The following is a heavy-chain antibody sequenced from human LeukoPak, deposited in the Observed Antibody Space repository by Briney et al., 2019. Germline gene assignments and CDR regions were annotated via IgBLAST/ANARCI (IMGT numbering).Heavy chain of an antibody. J-gene: IGHJ5*02. CDR1: GFTFSNYA. D-gene: IGHD6-13*01. CDR3: AKLQRIAAAGEDWFDP. Sequence: GVSLRLSCAASGFTFSNYAMSWVRQAPGQGLEWVSGISASGGGTYYADSVKGRFTISRDNSKNTLYLQMNSLRAEDTAVYYCAKLQRIAAAGEDWFDPWGQGTLVTVSS. V-gene: IGHV3-23*01. CDR2: ISASGGGT.